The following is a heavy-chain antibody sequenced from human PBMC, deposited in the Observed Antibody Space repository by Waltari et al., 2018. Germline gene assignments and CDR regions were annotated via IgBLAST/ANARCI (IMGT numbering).Heavy chain of an antibody. D-gene: IGHD1-26*01. V-gene: IGHV3-21*02. J-gene: IGHJ4*02. CDR2: ISSTSSYI. CDR3: ARDPGSGRFFDY. CDR1: GFSFRSYS. Sequence: EVQLVESGGGLVKPGGSLGLSCSAPGFSFRSYSRGWVRQAPGKGLEWISTISSTSSYIFDTDSLRGRFAISRDNARDLLYLQMNSLRAEDTAVYYCARDPGSGRFFDYWGQGTLVTVSS.